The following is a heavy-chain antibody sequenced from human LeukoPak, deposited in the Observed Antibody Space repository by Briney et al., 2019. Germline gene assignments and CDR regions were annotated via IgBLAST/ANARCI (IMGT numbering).Heavy chain of an antibody. Sequence: GGSLSLSCAASGFTFSSYAMSWVRQAPGKGLEWVSAISGSGGSTYYADSVKGRFTISRDNSKNTLYLQMNSLRAEDTAVYYCAKDQGGSYQGTYYYYGMDVWGQGTTVTVSS. D-gene: IGHD1-26*01. CDR1: GFTFSSYA. V-gene: IGHV3-23*01. CDR3: AKDQGGSYQGTYYYYGMDV. J-gene: IGHJ6*02. CDR2: ISGSGGST.